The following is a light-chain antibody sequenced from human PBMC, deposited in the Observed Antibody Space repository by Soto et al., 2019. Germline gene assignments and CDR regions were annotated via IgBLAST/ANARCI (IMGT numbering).Light chain of an antibody. J-gene: IGKJ1*01. CDR2: RAA. CDR1: HTIYSN. CDR3: QQYYNYSPWT. V-gene: IGKV3-15*01. Sequence: IIMSESPATLHASIGARATLSCRAGHTIYSNVALYQQRPSRAPTHLIYRAASSATGVPPRFSGSGSGAEFSLTTINLLQADFATNYYQQYYNYSPWTFGQGTKVDIK.